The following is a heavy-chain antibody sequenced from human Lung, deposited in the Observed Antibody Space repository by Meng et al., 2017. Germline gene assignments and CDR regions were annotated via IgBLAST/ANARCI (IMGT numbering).Heavy chain of an antibody. CDR1: GGSFSDYY. J-gene: IGHJ4*02. CDR3: ARGPTTMAHDFDY. V-gene: IGHV4-34*01. Sequence: QVELQQWGAGLLKPSATLSLTCVVSGGSFSDYYWSWIRQPPGKGLEWIGEINHSGSTNYNPSLESRATISVDTSKNNLSLKLSSVTAADSAVYYCARGPTTMAHDFDYWGQGTLVTVSS. CDR2: INHSGST. D-gene: IGHD4-11*01.